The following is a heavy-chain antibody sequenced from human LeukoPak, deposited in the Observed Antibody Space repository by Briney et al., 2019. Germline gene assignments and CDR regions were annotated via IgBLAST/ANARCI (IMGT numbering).Heavy chain of an antibody. V-gene: IGHV4-34*01. Sequence: SETLSLTCTVSGGSIRSYYWSWIRQPPGKGLEWIGEINHSGSTNYNPSLKSRVTISVDTSKNQFSLKLSSVTAADTAVYYCAKGARTATRAFDIWGQGTMVTVSS. D-gene: IGHD4-17*01. CDR3: AKGARTATRAFDI. CDR2: INHSGST. CDR1: GGSIRSYY. J-gene: IGHJ3*02.